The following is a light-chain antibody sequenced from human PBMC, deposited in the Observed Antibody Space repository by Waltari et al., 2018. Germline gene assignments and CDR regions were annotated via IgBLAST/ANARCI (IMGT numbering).Light chain of an antibody. CDR2: GDY. V-gene: IGLV1-44*01. J-gene: IGLJ1*01. Sequence: QSVLTQPPSASGTPGQRVTISCSGSSSNIESNTVDWYQQLPGTAPKLLIDGDYQWPSGVPDRFSGSKSGTSASLAIRGLQSEDEADYYCAAWDDSLNEFVFGTGTKVTVL. CDR3: AAWDDSLNEFV. CDR1: SSNIESNT.